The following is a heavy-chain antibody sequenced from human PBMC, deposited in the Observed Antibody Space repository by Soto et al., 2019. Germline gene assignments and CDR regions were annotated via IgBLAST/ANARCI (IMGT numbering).Heavy chain of an antibody. Sequence: QVQLVQSGAEVKKPGSSVKVSCKASGGTFSSYAISWVRQAPGQGLEGMGGIIPICGTANYAQKFQGRVTITADESTGTAYMELSSLGSEDTAVYYWARGPEVVAAERYWYGMDVWGKGTTVTVSS. CDR3: ARGPEVVAAERYWYGMDV. CDR2: IIPICGTA. CDR1: GGTFSSYA. J-gene: IGHJ6*04. V-gene: IGHV1-69*01. D-gene: IGHD2-15*01.